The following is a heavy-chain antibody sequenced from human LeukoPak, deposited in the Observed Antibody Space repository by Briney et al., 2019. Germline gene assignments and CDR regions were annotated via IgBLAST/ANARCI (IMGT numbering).Heavy chain of an antibody. Sequence: GGSLRLSCVASGFTFSSSSMNWVRQAPGKGLEWVSYISISSTTIYYADSAKGRLTISRDNAKNSLYLQMNSLRDEDTAVYYCARGLRYSSSWYNFDYWGQGTLSPSPQ. CDR2: ISISSTTI. CDR1: GFTFSSSS. J-gene: IGHJ4*02. CDR3: ARGLRYSSSWYNFDY. D-gene: IGHD6-13*01. V-gene: IGHV3-48*02.